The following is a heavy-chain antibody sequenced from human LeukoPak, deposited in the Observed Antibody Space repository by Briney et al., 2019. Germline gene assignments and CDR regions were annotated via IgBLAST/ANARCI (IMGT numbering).Heavy chain of an antibody. CDR3: ARDALGITAAGVY. V-gene: IGHV4-38-2*02. CDR1: GYSISSGYY. D-gene: IGHD6-13*01. Sequence: SETLSLTCTVSGYSISSGYYWGWIRQPPGKGLEWIGNIYHDGTTYYNPSLKSRVTISVDTSKNQFSLKLSSVTAADTAVYYCARDALGITAAGVYWGQGTLVTVSS. CDR2: IYHDGTT. J-gene: IGHJ4*02.